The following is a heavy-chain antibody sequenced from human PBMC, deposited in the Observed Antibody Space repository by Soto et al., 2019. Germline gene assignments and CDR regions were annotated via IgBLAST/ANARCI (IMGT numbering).Heavy chain of an antibody. D-gene: IGHD3-3*01. J-gene: IGHJ3*02. Sequence: SETLSLTCTVSGGSVSSGSYYWSWIRQPPGKGLERIGYMYYSGSTNYNPSLKSRVTISLDTSKNQFSLKLSSVTAADTAVYFCARTRDFWSGNDAFDIWGQGTMVTVSS. V-gene: IGHV4-61*01. CDR3: ARTRDFWSGNDAFDI. CDR1: GGSVSSGSYY. CDR2: MYYSGST.